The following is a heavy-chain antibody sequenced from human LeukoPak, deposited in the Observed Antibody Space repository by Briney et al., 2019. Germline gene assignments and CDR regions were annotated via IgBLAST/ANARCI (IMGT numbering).Heavy chain of an antibody. CDR1: GYTFTNYG. J-gene: IGHJ3*02. CDR2: IGTSSGST. Sequence: ASVKVSCKASGYTFTNYGISWVRQAPGQGLEWMGWIGTSSGSTNLAQKLQGRVTMTKDTSTSTASMELRSLTSDDTAVYYCARGYAVDTAMVDAFDIWGQGTMVTVSS. V-gene: IGHV1-18*01. CDR3: ARGYAVDTAMVDAFDI. D-gene: IGHD5-18*01.